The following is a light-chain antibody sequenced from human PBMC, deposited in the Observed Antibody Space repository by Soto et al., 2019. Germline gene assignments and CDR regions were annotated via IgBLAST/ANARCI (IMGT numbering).Light chain of an antibody. CDR2: AAS. J-gene: IGKJ5*01. V-gene: IGKV1D-12*01. CDR1: QNIFSW. CDR3: QQAKSFQIT. Sequence: DIQMTQSPSSLSASVGDTVTISCRASQNIFSWIAWYQQKPGKAPKLLIHAASSLQSGVPPRFTGSVSATGFTLTINNLQHEDFATYYCQQAKSFQITLGQGTRLEIK.